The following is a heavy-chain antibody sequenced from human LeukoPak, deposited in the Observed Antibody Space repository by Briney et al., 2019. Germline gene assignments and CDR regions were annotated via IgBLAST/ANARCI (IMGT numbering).Heavy chain of an antibody. Sequence: GGSLRLSCAVSGFTFSSYWMSWVRQAPGKGLEWVANIKQDGSEKYYVDPVRGRFTISRDNAKNSLYLQMNSLRAADTAVYYCARAKYYDFWSAYYPDYWGQGTLVTVSS. CDR3: ARAKYYDFWSAYYPDY. CDR2: IKQDGSEK. D-gene: IGHD3-3*01. CDR1: GFTFSSYW. J-gene: IGHJ4*02. V-gene: IGHV3-7*01.